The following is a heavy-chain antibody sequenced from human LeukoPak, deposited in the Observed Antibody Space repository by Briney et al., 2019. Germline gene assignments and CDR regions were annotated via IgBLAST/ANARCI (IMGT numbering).Heavy chain of an antibody. CDR2: IYATGST. CDR3: AKDPGNYYDSSGYYGYFDY. Sequence: SETLSLTCTVSGGSISSSSYYWGWIRQPPGMTLEWIGYIYATGSTNYNPSLKSRGTISVDTSKNHFSLRLSSVTAADTAVYYCAKDPGNYYDSSGYYGYFDYWGQGTLVTVSS. V-gene: IGHV4-61*05. J-gene: IGHJ4*02. CDR1: GGSISSSSYY. D-gene: IGHD3-22*01.